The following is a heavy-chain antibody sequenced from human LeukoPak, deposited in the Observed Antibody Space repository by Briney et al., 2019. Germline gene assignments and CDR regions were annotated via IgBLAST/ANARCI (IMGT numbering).Heavy chain of an antibody. D-gene: IGHD3-22*01. CDR2: INAGNGNT. V-gene: IGHV1-3*01. Sequence: GASVKVSCKASGYTFTSYAMHWVRQAPGQRLEWMGWINAGNGNTKYSQKFQGRVTITRDTSASTAYMELSSLRSEDTAVYYCARGNYYDSSGYYPQYNWFDPWGQGTLVTVSS. CDR3: ARGNYYDSSGYYPQYNWFDP. J-gene: IGHJ5*02. CDR1: GYTFTSYA.